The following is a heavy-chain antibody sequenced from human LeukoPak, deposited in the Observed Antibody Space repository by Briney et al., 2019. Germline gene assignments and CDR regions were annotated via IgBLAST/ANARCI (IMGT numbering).Heavy chain of an antibody. CDR1: GYTFRGNS. Sequence: ASVKVSCKASGYTFRGNSIHWLRQAPGQGLEWMGWIDANNGDTKSAQKFQGRVTMSRDTSISTAYMDLSSLSPDDAAVYYCARDPSSVTLYFFDYWGQGTLVTVSS. CDR3: ARDPSSVTLYFFDY. J-gene: IGHJ4*02. V-gene: IGHV1-2*02. D-gene: IGHD4-11*01. CDR2: IDANNGDT.